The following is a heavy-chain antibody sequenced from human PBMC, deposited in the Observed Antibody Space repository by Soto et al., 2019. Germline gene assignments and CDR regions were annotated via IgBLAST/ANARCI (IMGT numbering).Heavy chain of an antibody. CDR3: ARVQRGEYYYHGMDV. J-gene: IGHJ6*02. CDR1: GGSISGTYW. CDR2: FSHSGRT. Sequence: QVQLQESGPGLVKASGTLSLICAVSGGSISGTYWWTWVRQPPAKGLEWIGEFSHSGRTTYTPSLNSRVTISVDKSKNQFSLNMRSVTAADTAVYYCARVQRGEYYYHGMDVWGQGTTVTVAS. V-gene: IGHV4-4*02. D-gene: IGHD6-25*01.